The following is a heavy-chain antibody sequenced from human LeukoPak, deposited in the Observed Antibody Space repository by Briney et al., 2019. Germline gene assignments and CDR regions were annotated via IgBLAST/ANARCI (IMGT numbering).Heavy chain of an antibody. J-gene: IGHJ3*02. V-gene: IGHV4-61*01. D-gene: IGHD3-22*01. CDR3: ARGRITMIVVVDAFDI. Sequence: TSETLSLTCTVSGGSVSSGSYYWSWIRQPPGKGLEWIGYIYYSGSTNYNPSLKSRVTISVDMSKNQFSLKLSSVTAADTAVYYCARGRITMIVVVDAFDIWGQGTMVTVSS. CDR1: GGSVSSGSYY. CDR2: IYYSGST.